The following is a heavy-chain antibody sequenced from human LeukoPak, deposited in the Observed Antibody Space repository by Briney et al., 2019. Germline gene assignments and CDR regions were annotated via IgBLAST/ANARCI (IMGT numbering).Heavy chain of an antibody. Sequence: SETLSLTCTVSGGSISSYYWSWIRQPPGKGLEWIGYIYYSGSTNYNPSLKSRVTISVDTSKNPFSLKLSSVTAADTAVYYCARWTWGNFDYWGQGTLVTVSS. J-gene: IGHJ4*02. CDR2: IYYSGST. V-gene: IGHV4-59*01. CDR3: ARWTWGNFDY. D-gene: IGHD3-16*01. CDR1: GGSISSYY.